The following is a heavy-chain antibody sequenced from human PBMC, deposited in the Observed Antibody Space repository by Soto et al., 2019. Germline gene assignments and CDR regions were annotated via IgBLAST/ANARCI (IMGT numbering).Heavy chain of an antibody. CDR2: IIPIFGTA. CDR3: ATYYYDRSGRVHHFDY. D-gene: IGHD3-22*01. Sequence: SVKVSCKASGGTFSSYAISWVRQAPGQGLEWMGGIIPIFGTANYAQKFQGRVTITADESTSTAYMELSSLRSEDTAVYYCATYYYDRSGRVHHFDYWGQGILVTVSS. V-gene: IGHV1-69*13. J-gene: IGHJ4*02. CDR1: GGTFSSYA.